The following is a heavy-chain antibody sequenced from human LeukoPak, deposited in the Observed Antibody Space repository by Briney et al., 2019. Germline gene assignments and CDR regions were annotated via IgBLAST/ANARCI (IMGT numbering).Heavy chain of an antibody. Sequence: SQTLSLTCTVSGGSISSGGYYWSWIRQHPGKGLEWIGYIYYSGSTYYNPSLKSRVTMSIDTSKNQFSLNLSSLTAADTAVYYCARAERGDGYTWDYWGQGTLVTVSS. D-gene: IGHD5-24*01. CDR2: IYYSGST. J-gene: IGHJ4*02. CDR1: GGSISSGGYY. CDR3: ARAERGDGYTWDY. V-gene: IGHV4-31*03.